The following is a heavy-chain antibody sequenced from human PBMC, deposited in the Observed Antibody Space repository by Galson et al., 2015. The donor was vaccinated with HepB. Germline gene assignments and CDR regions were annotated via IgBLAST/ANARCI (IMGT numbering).Heavy chain of an antibody. Sequence: SLRLSCAASGFIFSNYGMHWVRQAPGKGLEWVAVIWYDGSNKYYADSVKGRFTISRDNSKNALYLQMDSLRAEDTAVYYCARGGDDWGRFYFYAMDVWGQGTTVTVSS. CDR3: ARGGDDWGRFYFYAMDV. CDR1: GFIFSNYG. CDR2: IWYDGSNK. D-gene: IGHD3-16*01. V-gene: IGHV3-33*04. J-gene: IGHJ6*02.